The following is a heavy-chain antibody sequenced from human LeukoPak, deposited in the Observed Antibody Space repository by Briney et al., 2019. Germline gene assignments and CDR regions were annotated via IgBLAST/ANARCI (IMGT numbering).Heavy chain of an antibody. CDR3: ATTAMALSFDY. V-gene: IGHV1-69*01. Sequence: GSSVKVSCKASGGTFSSYAISWVRQAPGQGLEWMGGIIPIFGTANYAQKFQGRVTITADESTSTAYMELSSLRSEDTAVYYCATTAMALSFDYWGQGTLVIVSS. CDR1: GGTFSSYA. CDR2: IIPIFGTA. J-gene: IGHJ4*02. D-gene: IGHD5-18*01.